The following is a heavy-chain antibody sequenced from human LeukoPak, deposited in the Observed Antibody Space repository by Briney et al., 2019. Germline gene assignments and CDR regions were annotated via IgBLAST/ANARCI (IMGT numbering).Heavy chain of an antibody. Sequence: GGSLRLSCTASGFRFGNCFMHWVRQAPGKGLVWVSRINNDGSSTSYADSAKGRFTISRDNAKNTLYLQMNSLRAEDTAVYYCARVGYCSGASCYSPSYYYGMDVWGQGTTVTVSS. D-gene: IGHD2-15*01. CDR2: INNDGSST. J-gene: IGHJ6*02. V-gene: IGHV3-74*01. CDR1: GFRFGNCF. CDR3: ARVGYCSGASCYSPSYYYGMDV.